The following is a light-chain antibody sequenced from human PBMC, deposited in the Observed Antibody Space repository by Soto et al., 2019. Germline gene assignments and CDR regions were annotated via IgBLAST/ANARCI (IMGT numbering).Light chain of an antibody. CDR2: DTS. V-gene: IGKV3-15*01. Sequence: ETVMTQSPATLSVSPGERATLSCRASQNITSDLAWYQQKPGQPPSLLIFDTSTRATGVPARFSGSGFRTEFTLTIDSLQSDDFAVYYCQQRDNWPLTFGGGTRVEIK. CDR1: QNITSD. CDR3: QQRDNWPLT. J-gene: IGKJ4*01.